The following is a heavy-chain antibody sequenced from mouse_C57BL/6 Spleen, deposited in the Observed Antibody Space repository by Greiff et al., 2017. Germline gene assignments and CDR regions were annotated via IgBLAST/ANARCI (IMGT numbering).Heavy chain of an antibody. Sequence: QVQLQQPGAELVKPGASVKLSCKASGYTFTSYWMHWVKQRPGQGLEWIGMIHPNSGSTNYNEKVKSKATLTVDKSSSTAYMQLSSLTSEDSAVYYCARGDYYGSSYDWYFDVWGTGTTVTVSS. CDR1: GYTFTSYW. D-gene: IGHD1-1*01. J-gene: IGHJ1*03. CDR2: IHPNSGST. CDR3: ARGDYYGSSYDWYFDV. V-gene: IGHV1-64*01.